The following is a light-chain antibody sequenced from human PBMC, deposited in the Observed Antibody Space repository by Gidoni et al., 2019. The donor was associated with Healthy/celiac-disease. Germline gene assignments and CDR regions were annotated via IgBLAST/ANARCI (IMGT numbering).Light chain of an antibody. V-gene: IGKV3-20*01. CDR3: QHEAT. J-gene: IGKJ1*01. CDR1: QSVSSSY. Sequence: EIVLTQSPGTLSLSPGERATLSCRSSQSVSSSYLAWYQQKPGQAPRLLIYGASSRATGIPDRCSGSGSGTDFTLTISRLEPEDFAVYYCQHEATFGQGTKVEIK. CDR2: GAS.